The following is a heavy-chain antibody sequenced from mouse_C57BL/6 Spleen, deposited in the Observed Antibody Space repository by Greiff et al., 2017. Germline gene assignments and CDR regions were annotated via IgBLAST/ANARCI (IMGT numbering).Heavy chain of an antibody. J-gene: IGHJ4*01. CDR3: VRPLNYYDAMDY. CDR1: GFSFNTYA. D-gene: IGHD1-1*01. V-gene: IGHV10-1*01. Sequence: EVKLQESGGGLVQPKGSLKLSCAASGFSFNTYAMNWVRQAPGKGLEWVARIRSKSNNYATYYADSVKDRFTISRDDSESMLYLQMNNLKTEDTAMYYCVRPLNYYDAMDYWGQGTSVTVSS. CDR2: IRSKSNNYAT.